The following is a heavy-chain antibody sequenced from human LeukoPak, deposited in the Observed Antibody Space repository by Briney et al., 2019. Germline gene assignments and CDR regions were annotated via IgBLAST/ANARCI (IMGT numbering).Heavy chain of an antibody. CDR3: ARRRGDV. Sequence: GGSLRLSCAASGFSFNDYWMSWVRQAPGKGLEWVAIINKDGSEKYYVDSVKGRFTISRDNAKDSLYLQMNSLRAEDTAVYYCARRRGDVWGQGTTVTVSS. CDR2: INKDGSEK. CDR1: GFSFNDYW. J-gene: IGHJ6*02. V-gene: IGHV3-7*04. D-gene: IGHD3-10*01.